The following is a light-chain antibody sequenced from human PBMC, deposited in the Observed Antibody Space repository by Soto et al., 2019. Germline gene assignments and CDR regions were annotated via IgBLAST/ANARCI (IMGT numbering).Light chain of an antibody. J-gene: IGLJ2*01. CDR1: RDDIGAYDY. CDR3: NSYTNSSAVV. CDR2: EVT. Sequence: QSALTQPASVSGSPGQSITISYAGTRDDIGAYDYVSWYQQHPGNAPRLLVYEVTNRPSGVSDRFSGSKSGNTASLTISGLQAEDEADYYCNSYTNSSAVVFGGGTKVTV. V-gene: IGLV2-14*01.